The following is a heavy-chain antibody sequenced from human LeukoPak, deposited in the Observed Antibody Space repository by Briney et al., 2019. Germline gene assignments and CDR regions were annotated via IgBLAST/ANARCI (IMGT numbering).Heavy chain of an antibody. J-gene: IGHJ2*01. CDR2: ISGSGGST. D-gene: IGHD6-6*01. CDR3: AKQKGIAARWYFDL. V-gene: IGHV3-23*01. Sequence: GGPLRLSCAASGFTFSSYAMSWVRQAPGKGLEWVSAISGSGGSTYYADSVKGRLTISRDNSKNTLYLQMNSLRAEDTAVYYCAKQKGIAARWYFDLWGRGTLVTVSS. CDR1: GFTFSSYA.